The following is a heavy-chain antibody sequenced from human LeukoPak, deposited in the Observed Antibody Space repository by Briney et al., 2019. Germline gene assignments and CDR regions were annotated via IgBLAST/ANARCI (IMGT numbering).Heavy chain of an antibody. J-gene: IGHJ4*02. D-gene: IGHD1-26*01. V-gene: IGHV4-31*03. CDR3: ASSYGSYFDY. Sequence: SETLSLTCTVSGGSISSGGYSWSWIRQHPGKGLEWIGYIYYSGSTYYNPSLKSRVTISVDTSKNQFSLKLSSVTAADTAVYYCASSYGSYFDYWGQGTLVTVSS. CDR2: IYYSGST. CDR1: GGSISSGGYS.